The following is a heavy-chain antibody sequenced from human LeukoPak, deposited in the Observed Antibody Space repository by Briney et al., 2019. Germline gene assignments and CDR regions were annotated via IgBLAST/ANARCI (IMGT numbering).Heavy chain of an antibody. V-gene: IGHV4-59*01. Sequence: SETLSLTCTVSGGSISSYYWSWIRQPPGKGLEWIGYIYYSGSTNYNPSLKSRVTISVDTSKNQFSLKLSSVTAADTAVYYCARVRATVRLGDPRYYYYGMDVWGQGTTVTVSS. CDR1: GGSISSYY. CDR2: IYYSGST. CDR3: ARVRATVRLGDPRYYYYGMDV. J-gene: IGHJ6*02. D-gene: IGHD4-4*01.